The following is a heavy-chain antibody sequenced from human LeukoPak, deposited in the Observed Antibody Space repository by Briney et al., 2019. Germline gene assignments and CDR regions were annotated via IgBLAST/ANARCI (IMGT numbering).Heavy chain of an antibody. CDR2: SIPIFGTA. V-gene: IGHV1-69*05. CDR1: GGTFSSYA. CDR3: ARGVRYCSSTSCYSWFDP. Sequence: ASVKVSCKASGGTFSSYAISWVRQAPGQGREWMGGSIPIFGTANYAQKFQGRVTITTDESTSTAYMELSSLRSEDTAVYYRARGVRYCSSTSCYSWFDPWGQGTLVTVSS. D-gene: IGHD2-2*02. J-gene: IGHJ5*02.